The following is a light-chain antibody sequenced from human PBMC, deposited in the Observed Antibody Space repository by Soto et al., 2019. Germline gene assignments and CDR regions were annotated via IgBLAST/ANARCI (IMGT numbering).Light chain of an antibody. V-gene: IGKV3-20*01. CDR3: QHYVTSPWA. Sequence: EIVLTQSPGTLSLSPGERATLSCRASQSVSSSFLAWYQQKPGQAPRLLIYGASNMATGIPDRFSGSGSGTDFTLTISRLEPEDFAVYYCQHYVTSPWAFGQGTKVAIE. CDR2: GAS. CDR1: QSVSSSF. J-gene: IGKJ1*01.